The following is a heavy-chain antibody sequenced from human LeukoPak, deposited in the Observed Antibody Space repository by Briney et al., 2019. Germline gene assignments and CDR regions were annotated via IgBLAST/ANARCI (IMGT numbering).Heavy chain of an antibody. Sequence: GASVTVSCTASGGTFSSYAISWVRQAPGQGLEWMGGIIPIFGTANYAQKFQGRVTITADESTSTAYMELSSLRSEDTAVYYCARDCTNGVCPVSYYGMDVWGQGTTVTVSS. CDR3: ARDCTNGVCPVSYYGMDV. D-gene: IGHD2-8*01. J-gene: IGHJ6*02. CDR1: GGTFSSYA. V-gene: IGHV1-69*01. CDR2: IIPIFGTA.